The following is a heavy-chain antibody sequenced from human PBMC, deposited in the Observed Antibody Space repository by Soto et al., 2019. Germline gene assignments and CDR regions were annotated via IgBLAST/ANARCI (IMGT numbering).Heavy chain of an antibody. CDR1: GGSISSYY. CDR2: IYYSGST. J-gene: IGHJ4*02. Sequence: SETLSLTCTVSGGSISSYYWSWIRQPPGKGLEWIGYIYYSGSTNYNPSLKSRVTISVDTSKNQFSLKLSSVTAADTAVYYCARGDNYYDSSGYYFYYFDYGARETLVTVSS. V-gene: IGHV4-59*01. D-gene: IGHD3-22*01. CDR3: ARGDNYYDSSGYYFYYFDY.